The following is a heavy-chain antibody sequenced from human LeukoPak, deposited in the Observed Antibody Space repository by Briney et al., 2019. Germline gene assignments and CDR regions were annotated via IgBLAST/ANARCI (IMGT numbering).Heavy chain of an antibody. Sequence: GGSLRLSCAASGFNFSSHWMHWVRQPPGKGLVWVSRINSDGSRTTYANSMKGRFTISRDNAKNTLHLQMNSLRAEDTSVYYCVRASGTDSSGYVEIDFWGQGTLVTVSS. CDR2: INSDGSRT. J-gene: IGHJ4*02. D-gene: IGHD3-22*01. CDR1: GFNFSSHW. V-gene: IGHV3-74*01. CDR3: VRASGTDSSGYVEIDF.